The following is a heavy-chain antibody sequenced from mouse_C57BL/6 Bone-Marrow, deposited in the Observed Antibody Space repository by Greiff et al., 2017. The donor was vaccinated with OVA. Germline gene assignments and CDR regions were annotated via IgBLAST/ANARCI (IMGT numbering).Heavy chain of an antibody. V-gene: IGHV2-9*01. CDR3: AKHVNYGSSSYFDV. CDR1: GFSLTSYG. CDR2: IWGGGST. D-gene: IGHD1-1*01. Sequence: VQLKESGPGLVAPSQSLSITCTVSGFSLTSYGVDWVRQPPGKGLEWLGVIWGGGSTNYTSALMSRLSISKDNSKSQVFLKMNSLQTDDTAMYYCAKHVNYGSSSYFDVWGTGTTVTVSS. J-gene: IGHJ1*03.